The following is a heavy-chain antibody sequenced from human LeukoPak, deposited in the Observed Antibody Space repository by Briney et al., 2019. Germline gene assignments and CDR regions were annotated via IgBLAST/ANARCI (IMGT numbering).Heavy chain of an antibody. D-gene: IGHD3-10*02. Sequence: GGSLRLSCAASGFTFSSYGMHWVRQAPGKGLEWVSAISGSGGSTYYADSVKGRFTISRDNSKNTLYLQMNSLRAEDTAVYYCAKVPRTIFKYYFDYWGQGTLVTVSS. J-gene: IGHJ4*02. CDR3: AKVPRTIFKYYFDY. V-gene: IGHV3-23*01. CDR1: GFTFSSYG. CDR2: ISGSGGST.